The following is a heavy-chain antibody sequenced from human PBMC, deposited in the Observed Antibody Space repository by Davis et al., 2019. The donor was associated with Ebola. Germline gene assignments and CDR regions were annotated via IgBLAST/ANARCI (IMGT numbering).Heavy chain of an antibody. CDR1: GYTFTNYG. CDR2: INPHNGNT. J-gene: IGHJ4*02. CDR3: ARAQFPTTSDH. V-gene: IGHV1-18*04. D-gene: IGHD1-1*01. Sequence: AASVKVSCKTSGYTFTNYGITWGRQAPGQGLEWMGWINPHNGNTNYAQNVQGRVTMTTDTSTSTAYMEVGTLRSDDTAVYYCARAQFPTTSDHWGQGTLVTVSS.